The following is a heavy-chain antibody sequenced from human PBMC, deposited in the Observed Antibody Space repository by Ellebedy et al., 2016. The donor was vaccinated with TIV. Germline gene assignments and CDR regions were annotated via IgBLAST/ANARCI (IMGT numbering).Heavy chain of an antibody. J-gene: IGHJ4*02. V-gene: IGHV1-24*01. CDR1: GYTLTELS. CDR3: ATSPLFDWYFDY. D-gene: IGHD5/OR15-5a*01. CDR2: FDPEDGET. Sequence: ASVKVSXXVSGYTLTELSMHWVRQAPGKGLEWMGGFDPEDGETIYAQKFQGRVTMTEDTSTDTAYMELSSLRSEDTAVYYCATSPLFDWYFDYWGQGTLVTVSS.